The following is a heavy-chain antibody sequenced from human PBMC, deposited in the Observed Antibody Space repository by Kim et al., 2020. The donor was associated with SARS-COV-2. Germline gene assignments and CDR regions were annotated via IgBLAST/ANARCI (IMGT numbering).Heavy chain of an antibody. CDR1: GFTFSSYG. CDR3: AKDLYYDILIPQRGYYYGMDV. Sequence: GGSLRLSCAASGFTFSSYGMHWVRQAPGKGLEWVAVISYDGSNKYYADSVKGRFTISRDNSKNTLYLQMNSLRAEDTAVYYCAKDLYYDILIPQRGYYYGMDVWGQGTTVTVSS. V-gene: IGHV3-30*18. CDR2: ISYDGSNK. D-gene: IGHD3-9*01. J-gene: IGHJ6*02.